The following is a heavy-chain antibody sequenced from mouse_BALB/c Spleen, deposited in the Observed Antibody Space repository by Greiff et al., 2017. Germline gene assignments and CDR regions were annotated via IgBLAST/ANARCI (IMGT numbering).Heavy chain of an antibody. V-gene: IGHV5-17*02. D-gene: IGHD1-2*01. CDR1: GFTFSSFG. CDR2: ISSGSSTI. CDR3: ARELRLRLDY. J-gene: IGHJ4*01. Sequence: EVKLVESGGGLVQPGGSRKLSCAASGFTFSSFGMHWVRQAPEKGLEWVAYISSGSSTIYYADTVKGRFTISRDNPKNTLFLQMTSLRSEDTAMYYCARELRLRLDYWGQGTSVTVSS.